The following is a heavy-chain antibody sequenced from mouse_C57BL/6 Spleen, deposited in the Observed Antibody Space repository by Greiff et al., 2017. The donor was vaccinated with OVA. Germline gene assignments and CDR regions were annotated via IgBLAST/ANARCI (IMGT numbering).Heavy chain of an antibody. CDR1: GYTFTDYE. V-gene: IGHV1-15*01. Sequence: QVQLQQSGAELVRPGASVTLSCKASGYTFTDYEMHWVKQTPVHGLEWIGAIDPETGGTAYNQKFKGKALLTADKSSSTAYMELRSLTSEDAAVYYCTRHYDYDYCYFDVWGTGTTVTVSS. D-gene: IGHD2-4*01. CDR2: IDPETGGT. CDR3: TRHYDYDYCYFDV. J-gene: IGHJ1*03.